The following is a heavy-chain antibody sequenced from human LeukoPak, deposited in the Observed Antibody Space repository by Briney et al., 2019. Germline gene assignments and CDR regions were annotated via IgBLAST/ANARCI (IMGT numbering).Heavy chain of an antibody. J-gene: IGHJ3*01. Sequence: ASVKVSCKASGYTFTHYGISWVRQAPGQGLEWMGWISTYNCDTHYAQKLQGRVTMTTDTSTSTASMELRSLRSDDTAVYYCARERGYDSSGYYHDAFDVWGQGTMVTVSS. D-gene: IGHD3-22*01. CDR1: GYTFTHYG. V-gene: IGHV1-18*01. CDR3: ARERGYDSSGYYHDAFDV. CDR2: ISTYNCDT.